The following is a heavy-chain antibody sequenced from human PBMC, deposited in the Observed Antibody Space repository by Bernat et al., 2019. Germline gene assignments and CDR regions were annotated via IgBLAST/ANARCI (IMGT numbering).Heavy chain of an antibody. D-gene: IGHD1-7*01. CDR3: ARDSLELPLDEPDDAFDI. CDR1: GFTFSSYG. V-gene: IGHV3-33*01. J-gene: IGHJ3*02. Sequence: QVQLVESGGGVVQPGRSLRLSCTASGFTFSSYGMHWVRQAPGKGLEWVAVIWYDGSNKYCADSVKGRFTISRDNSKNTLYLQMNSLRAEDTAVYYCARDSLELPLDEPDDAFDIWGQGTMVTVSS. CDR2: IWYDGSNK.